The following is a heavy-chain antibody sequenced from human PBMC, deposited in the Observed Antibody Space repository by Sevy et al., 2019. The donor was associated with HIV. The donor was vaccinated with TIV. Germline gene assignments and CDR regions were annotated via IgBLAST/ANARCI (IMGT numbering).Heavy chain of an antibody. J-gene: IGHJ4*02. Sequence: SETLSLTCTVSGGSISSYYWSWIRQPPGKGLEWIGYIYYGGSTNYNPSLKSRVTISVDTSKNQFSLKLSSVTAADTAVYYCARHRRSGYSYGYEGHFDYWGQGTLVTVSS. D-gene: IGHD5-18*01. V-gene: IGHV4-59*08. CDR2: IYYGGST. CDR1: GGSISSYY. CDR3: ARHRRSGYSYGYEGHFDY.